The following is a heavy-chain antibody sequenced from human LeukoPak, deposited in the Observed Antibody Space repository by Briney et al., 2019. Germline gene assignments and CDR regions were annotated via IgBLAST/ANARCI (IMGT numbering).Heavy chain of an antibody. J-gene: IGHJ4*02. D-gene: IGHD3-10*01. CDR1: GYTFSMYN. V-gene: IGHV1-46*01. CDR2: INPSGGT. CDR3: ARGLPPGGLY. Sequence: ASVKVSCKGSGYTFSMYNMHWVRQAPGQGLEWMGIINPSGGTSYAQKLQGRITMTRDTSTLYMELSSLRSEDTAVYYCARGLPPGGLYWGQGTLVTVSS.